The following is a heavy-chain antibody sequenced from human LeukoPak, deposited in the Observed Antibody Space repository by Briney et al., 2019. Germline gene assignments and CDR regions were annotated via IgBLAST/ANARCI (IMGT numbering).Heavy chain of an antibody. J-gene: IGHJ3*01. CDR2: ISGSGTTT. V-gene: IGHV3-23*01. CDR1: GLXFSNYA. CDR3: AKLSVGTTMLGAFDL. D-gene: IGHD1-26*01. Sequence: GGSLRLSCVASGLXFSNYAMTWVRQAPGKGLEWVSGISGSGTTTFYAESVKGRFTISRDNSKNTLSLQMNSLRAEDTAIYHCAKLSVGTTMLGAFDLWGQGTMVTVSS.